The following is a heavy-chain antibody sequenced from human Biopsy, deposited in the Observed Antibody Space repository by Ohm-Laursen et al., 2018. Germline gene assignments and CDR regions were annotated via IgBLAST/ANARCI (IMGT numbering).Heavy chain of an antibody. CDR3: ATKLTGYFHH. V-gene: IGHV1-69*06. D-gene: IGHD3-9*01. J-gene: IGHJ1*01. CDR2: NIPILGTG. Sequence: SVTAACKAPGSTFSNYGVNWGRQAPGQGLEWLGGNIPILGTGNYAQKFQDRVTVAADTSTSTATMELRSLRSNDTAVYYCATKLTGYFHHWGQGILVSVSS. CDR1: GSTFSNYG.